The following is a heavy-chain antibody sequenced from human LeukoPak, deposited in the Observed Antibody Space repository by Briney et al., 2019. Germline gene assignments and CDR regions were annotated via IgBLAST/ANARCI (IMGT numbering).Heavy chain of an antibody. J-gene: IGHJ4*02. D-gene: IGHD3-22*01. CDR1: GGSISSPNW. CDR3: ACYYNSGGYRLDY. V-gene: IGHV4-4*02. Sequence: PSGTLSLTCAVSGGSISSPNWWTWVRPPPGKGLEWIGEIYHTGNTSYSPSLKSRVTMSVDKSKNQFSLKLSSLTAADTAVYFCACYYNSGGYRLDYWGQGTLVTVSS. CDR2: IYHTGNT.